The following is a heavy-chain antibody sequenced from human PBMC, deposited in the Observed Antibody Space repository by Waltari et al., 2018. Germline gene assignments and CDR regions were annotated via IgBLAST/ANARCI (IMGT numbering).Heavy chain of an antibody. J-gene: IGHJ4*02. V-gene: IGHV3-74*01. CDR2: INSDGTST. Sequence: EVQLVESGGGLIQPGGSLRLSGAASGFTVSNDWIHWVRQAPGKGLVWVSHINSDGTSTTYADSVKGRFTISRDNAKNTVYLQMNNLRADDTGVYYCARAPGDWRYQNYWGLGTLVTVSS. D-gene: IGHD1-1*01. CDR3: ARAPGDWRYQNY. CDR1: GFTVSNDW.